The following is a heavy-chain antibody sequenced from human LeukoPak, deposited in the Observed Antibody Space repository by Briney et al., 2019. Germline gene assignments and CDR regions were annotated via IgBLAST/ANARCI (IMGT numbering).Heavy chain of an antibody. Sequence: ASVKVSCKASGSTFTSYSISWVRQAPGQGLEWMGWISAYNGNTNYAQKLQGRVTMTTDTSTSTAYMELRSLRSDDTAVYYCARLPNQYSSYDYWGQGTLVTVSS. J-gene: IGHJ4*02. CDR3: ARLPNQYSSYDY. D-gene: IGHD6-6*01. CDR2: ISAYNGNT. V-gene: IGHV1-18*01. CDR1: GSTFTSYS.